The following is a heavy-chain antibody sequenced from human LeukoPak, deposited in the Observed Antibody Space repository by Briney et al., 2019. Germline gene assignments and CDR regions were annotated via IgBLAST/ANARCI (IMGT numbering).Heavy chain of an antibody. V-gene: IGHV3-74*01. Sequence: GGSLRLSCAASGNYWMHWVRQAPGKGLVWVSHINSDGSWTSYADSVKGRFTISKDNAKNSLYLQMNSLRAEDTALYYCAKGLAVAQYYFDYWGQGTLVTVSS. D-gene: IGHD6-19*01. CDR2: INSDGSWT. CDR1: GNYW. CDR3: AKGLAVAQYYFDY. J-gene: IGHJ4*02.